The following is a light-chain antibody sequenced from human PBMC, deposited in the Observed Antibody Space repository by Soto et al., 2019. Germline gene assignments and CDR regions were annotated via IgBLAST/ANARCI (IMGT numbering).Light chain of an antibody. V-gene: IGKV3-20*01. J-gene: IGKJ2*01. Sequence: ESVLTQSPGTLSLSPGERATLSCRASQSISSSYLAWYQQKPGQAPRLLIYGASNRATDIPDRFSGSGSGTDFTLTISRLEPEDFAVYYCHHYGGSQYTFGQGTKLEI. CDR3: HHYGGSQYT. CDR1: QSISSSY. CDR2: GAS.